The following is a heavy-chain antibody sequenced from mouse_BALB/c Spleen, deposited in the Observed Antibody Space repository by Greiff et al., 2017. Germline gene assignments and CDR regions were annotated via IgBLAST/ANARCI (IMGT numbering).Heavy chain of an antibody. CDR3: ARDSSGYVDY. J-gene: IGHJ4*01. CDR1: GYSFTGYF. CDR2: INPYNGDT. D-gene: IGHD3-2*01. Sequence: VQLKESGPELVKPGASVKISCKASGYSFTGYFMNWVMQSHGKSLEWIGRINPYNGDTFYNQKFKGKATLTVDKSSSTAHMELRSLASEDSAVYYCARDSSGYVDYWGQGTSVTVSS. V-gene: IGHV1-20*02.